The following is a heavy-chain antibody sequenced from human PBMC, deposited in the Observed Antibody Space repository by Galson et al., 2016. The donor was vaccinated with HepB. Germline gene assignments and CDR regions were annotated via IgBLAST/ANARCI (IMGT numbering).Heavy chain of an antibody. J-gene: IGHJ6*02. CDR1: GFTLSNYW. CDR2: IKSDGSST. Sequence: SLRLSCAASGFTLSNYWMDWVRQPPGKGLVWVSRIKSDGSSTSYADSVKGRFTISRDNAKNMLYLQMNSLRAEDTAVYYCAAYLGVWGQGTTVTVSS. CDR3: AAYLGV. V-gene: IGHV3-74*01. D-gene: IGHD2-21*01.